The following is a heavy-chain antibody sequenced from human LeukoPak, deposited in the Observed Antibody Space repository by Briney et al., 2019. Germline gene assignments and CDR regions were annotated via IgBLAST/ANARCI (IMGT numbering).Heavy chain of an antibody. D-gene: IGHD2-21*01. CDR1: GDSVVTNNVA. Sequence: PSHTLSLTCAISGDSVVTNNVAWNWIRQSPSRGLECLGRTYLRSKWYNEYAVSVKSRITINPDTSRNHFSLQLNSVIPEDTAVYYCTRGKYSGFDIWGQGTMVTVSS. CDR3: TRGKYSGFDI. V-gene: IGHV6-1*01. CDR2: TYLRSKWYN. J-gene: IGHJ3*02.